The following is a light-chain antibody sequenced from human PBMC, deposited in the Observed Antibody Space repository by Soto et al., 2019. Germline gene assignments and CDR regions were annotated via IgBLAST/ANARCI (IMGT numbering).Light chain of an antibody. J-gene: IGKJ4*01. CDR2: DAS. CDR1: QSVSSY. V-gene: IGKV3-11*01. Sequence: EIVLTQSPATLSLSPGERATLSCRASQSVSSYLAWYQQKPGQAPRLLIYDASNSATGIPARFSGSGSGTDFTLTISSLEPEDFSIYYCQRRSNWPPVTFGGGTKVEIK. CDR3: QRRSNWPPVT.